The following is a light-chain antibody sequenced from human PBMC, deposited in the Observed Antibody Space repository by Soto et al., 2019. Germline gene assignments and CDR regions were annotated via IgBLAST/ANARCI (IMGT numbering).Light chain of an antibody. V-gene: IGKV3-20*01. CDR1: QSVSSSF. CDR3: QQYSSSPPIT. Sequence: IVLTQSPGTLSLSPGERATLSCRAGQSVSSSFLAWYQQKPGQAPRLLIYGASSRATGIPDRFSGSGSETDFTLTISRLEPEDFAVYYCQQYSSSPPITFGQGTRLEIK. CDR2: GAS. J-gene: IGKJ5*01.